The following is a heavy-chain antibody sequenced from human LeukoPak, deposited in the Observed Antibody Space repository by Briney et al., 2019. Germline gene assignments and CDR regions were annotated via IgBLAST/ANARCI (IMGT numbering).Heavy chain of an antibody. V-gene: IGHV4-61*02. CDR3: ARQTFGVLYFDS. CDR2: IYNSGST. J-gene: IGHJ4*02. CDR1: GGSISRGSYY. Sequence: SETLSLTCIVPGGSISRGSYYWSWIRQPAGKGLEWMGRIYNSGSTNYNPSLKSRVTISTDMSKNQISLKLSSVTAADTAVYYCARQTFGVLYFDSWGQGTLVIVSS. D-gene: IGHD3-10*01.